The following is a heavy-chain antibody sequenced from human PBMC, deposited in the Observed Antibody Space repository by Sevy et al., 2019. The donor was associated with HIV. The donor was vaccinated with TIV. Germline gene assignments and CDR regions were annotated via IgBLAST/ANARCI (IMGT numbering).Heavy chain of an antibody. CDR3: GKGSSSSGYYSFGMDV. CDR2: INWNSGSL. V-gene: IGHV3-9*01. J-gene: IGHJ6*02. D-gene: IGHD3-22*01. Sequence: GGSLRLSCAASGFTFDDYAMHWVRQAPGKGLEWVSGINWNSGSLGYADTVKGRFTISRDNAMNSLYLQMNILSPEVRALYYCGKGSSSSGYYSFGMDVWGQGITVTVSS. CDR1: GFTFDDYA.